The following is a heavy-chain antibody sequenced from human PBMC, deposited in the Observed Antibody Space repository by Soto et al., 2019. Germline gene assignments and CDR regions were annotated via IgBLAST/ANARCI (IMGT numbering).Heavy chain of an antibody. CDR2: INSDGSST. CDR3: AREPSTYYDFWSDPRGNNYFDC. D-gene: IGHD3-3*01. V-gene: IGHV3-74*01. CDR1: GFTFSSYW. J-gene: IGHJ4*02. Sequence: QPGGSLRLSCAASGFTFSSYWMHWVRQAPGKGLVWVSRINSDGSSTSYADSVKGRFTISRDNAKNTLYLQMNSLRAEDTAVYYCAREPSTYYDFWSDPRGNNYFDCWGQGTLVTVSS.